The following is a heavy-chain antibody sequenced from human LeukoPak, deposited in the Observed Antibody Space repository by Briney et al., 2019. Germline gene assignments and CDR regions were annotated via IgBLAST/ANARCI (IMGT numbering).Heavy chain of an antibody. J-gene: IGHJ4*02. CDR3: ASGTLEYCSSTSCYGAY. D-gene: IGHD2-2*01. Sequence: WASVKVSCKASGGTFSSYAISWVRQAPGQGLEWMGGIIPIFGTANYAQKFQGRVTITADESTSTAYMELSSLRSEDTAVYYCASGTLEYCSSTSCYGAYWGQGTLVTVSS. CDR2: IIPIFGTA. V-gene: IGHV1-69*01. CDR1: GGTFSSYA.